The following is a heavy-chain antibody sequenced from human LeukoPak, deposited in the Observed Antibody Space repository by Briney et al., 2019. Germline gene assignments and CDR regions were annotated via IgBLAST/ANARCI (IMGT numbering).Heavy chain of an antibody. CDR1: GFAFRNYG. J-gene: IGHJ4*02. Sequence: GGSLRLSCTASGFAFRNYGLYWFRQAPGKGREGVSATMYEEKEKYYADSVKGRFAIARDNSMTMLYLQMNNLTTEDTAIYYCATFSGTAVVVAYFDYWGQGTLVSVSS. V-gene: IGHV3-30*02. CDR2: TMYEEKEK. D-gene: IGHD1-26*01. CDR3: ATFSGTAVVVAYFDY.